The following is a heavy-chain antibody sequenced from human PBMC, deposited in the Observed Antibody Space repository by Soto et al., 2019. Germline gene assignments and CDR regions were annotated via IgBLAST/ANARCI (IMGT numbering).Heavy chain of an antibody. V-gene: IGHV6-1*01. D-gene: IGHD7-27*01. CDR3: ARAGDLGIRNWFDP. Sequence: KQSQTLSLTCAISGDSVSSNSAAWNWIRQSPSRGLEWLGRTYYRSKWYNDYAVSVKSRITINPDTSKNQFSLQLNSVTPEDTAVYYCARAGDLGIRNWFDPWGQGTLVTVSS. CDR2: TYYRSKWYN. J-gene: IGHJ5*02. CDR1: GDSVSSNSAA.